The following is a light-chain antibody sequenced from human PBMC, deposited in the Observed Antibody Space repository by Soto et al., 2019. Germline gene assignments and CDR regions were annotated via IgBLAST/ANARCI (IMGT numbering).Light chain of an antibody. CDR2: DVT. V-gene: IGLV2-8*01. Sequence: QSALTQPPSASGTPGQSVTISCTGTSSDVDTYDYVSWYQQHPGKAPKLMIYDVTKRPSGVPDRFSASKSGNTASLTVSGLQAEDEADYYCSSFAGNNRYVFGTGTKLTVL. J-gene: IGLJ1*01. CDR3: SSFAGNNRYV. CDR1: SSDVDTYDY.